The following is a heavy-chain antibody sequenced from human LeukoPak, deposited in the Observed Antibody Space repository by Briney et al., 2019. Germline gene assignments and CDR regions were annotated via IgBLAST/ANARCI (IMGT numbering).Heavy chain of an antibody. CDR2: INPSGGST. V-gene: IGHV1-46*01. CDR1: GYTFTSYY. CDR3: ARVSQAYSSSPHFDY. J-gene: IGHJ4*02. Sequence: ASVKVSCKASGYTFTSYYMHWVRQAPGQGLEWMGIINPSGGSTSYAQKFQGRVTMTRDTSTSTVYMELSSLRSEDTAAYYRARVSQAYSSSPHFDYWGQGTLVTVSS. D-gene: IGHD6-6*01.